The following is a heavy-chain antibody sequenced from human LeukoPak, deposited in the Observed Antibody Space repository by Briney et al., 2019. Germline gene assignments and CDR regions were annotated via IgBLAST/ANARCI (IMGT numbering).Heavy chain of an antibody. Sequence: GGSLRLSCTASGFTFGDYGMSWVRQAPGKGLEWVGFIRTQFYGGTTEYAASVKGRFTISRDASNSIAYLQMNSLKTEDTAVYYCSRVWSGTYYFLDYWGQGTLVTVSS. CDR3: SRVWSGTYYFLDY. V-gene: IGHV3-49*04. CDR1: GFTFGDYG. CDR2: IRTQFYGGTT. J-gene: IGHJ4*02. D-gene: IGHD1-26*01.